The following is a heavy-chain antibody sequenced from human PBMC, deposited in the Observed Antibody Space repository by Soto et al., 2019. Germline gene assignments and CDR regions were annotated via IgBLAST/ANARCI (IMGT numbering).Heavy chain of an antibody. CDR3: ARSREVSIFGVVITNYFDY. CDR2: IYYSGST. J-gene: IGHJ4*02. D-gene: IGHD3-3*01. V-gene: IGHV4-31*02. Sequence: GKGAEWIGYIYYSGSTYYNPSLKSRVTISVDTSKNQFSLKLSSVTAADTAVYYCARSREVSIFGVVITNYFDYRGQGTLVAVSS.